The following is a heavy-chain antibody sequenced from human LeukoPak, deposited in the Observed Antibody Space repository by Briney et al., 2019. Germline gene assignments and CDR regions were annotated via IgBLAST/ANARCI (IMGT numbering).Heavy chain of an antibody. D-gene: IGHD6-19*01. V-gene: IGHV3-21*01. J-gene: IGHJ5*02. CDR3: ARDRIAVAEMGFDP. CDR2: ISSSSSYI. Sequence: GGSLRLSCAASGFTFSSYSMTWVRQAPGKGLEWVSSISSSSSYIYYADSVKGRFTISRDNAKNSLYLQMNSLRAEDTAVYYCARDRIAVAEMGFDPWGQGTLVTVSS. CDR1: GFTFSSYS.